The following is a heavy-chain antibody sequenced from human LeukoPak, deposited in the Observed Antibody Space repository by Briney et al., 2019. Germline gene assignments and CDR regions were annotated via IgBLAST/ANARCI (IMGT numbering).Heavy chain of an antibody. V-gene: IGHV1-2*02. CDR1: GYTFTGYY. J-gene: IGHJ4*02. Sequence: ASVKVSCKASGYTFTGYYMHWVRQAPGQGLEWMGWISPNSGGTNYAQKFQGRVTMTRDTSISTAYMELSRLRSDDTAVYYCARERTPGSGYGVDYWGQGTVVTVSS. CDR3: ARERTPGSGYGVDY. CDR2: ISPNSGGT. D-gene: IGHD6-25*01.